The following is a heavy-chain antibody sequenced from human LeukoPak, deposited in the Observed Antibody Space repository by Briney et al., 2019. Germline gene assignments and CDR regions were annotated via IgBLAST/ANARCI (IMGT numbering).Heavy chain of an antibody. D-gene: IGHD1-1*01. V-gene: IGHV4-59*12. CDR2: IYYSGST. Sequence: PSETLSLTCTVSGGSISSYYWSWIRQPPGKGLERIGYIYYSGSTNYNPSLKSRVTISVDTSKNQFSLKLSSVTAADTAVYYCARAVGYAHHSRFDYWGQGTLVTVSS. CDR1: GGSISSYY. J-gene: IGHJ4*02. CDR3: ARAVGYAHHSRFDY.